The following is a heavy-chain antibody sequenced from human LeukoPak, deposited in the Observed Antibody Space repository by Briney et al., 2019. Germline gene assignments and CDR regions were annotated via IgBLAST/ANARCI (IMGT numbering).Heavy chain of an antibody. CDR2: IKQDGSEK. J-gene: IGHJ6*02. CDR3: ARARYYYGMDV. Sequence: GGSLRLSCAASGFTFSTCSMKWVRQAPGKGLEWVANIKQDGSEKYYVDSVKGRFTISRDNAKNSLYLQMNSLRAEDTAVYYCARARYYYGMDVWGQGTTVTVSS. CDR1: GFTFSTCS. V-gene: IGHV3-7*01.